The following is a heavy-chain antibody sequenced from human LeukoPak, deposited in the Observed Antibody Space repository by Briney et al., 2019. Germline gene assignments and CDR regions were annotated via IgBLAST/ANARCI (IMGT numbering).Heavy chain of an antibody. CDR3: ARGLWFGDENPPYFDY. Sequence: PSETLSLTCSVSGASISTYYWSWIRQPAGKGLEWIGRIYTSGNINYNPSLKSRVTISQDTSKNQFSLKLSSVTAADTAVYYCARGLWFGDENPPYFDYWGQGILVTVSS. CDR2: IYTSGNI. CDR1: GASISTYY. D-gene: IGHD3-10*01. J-gene: IGHJ4*02. V-gene: IGHV4-4*07.